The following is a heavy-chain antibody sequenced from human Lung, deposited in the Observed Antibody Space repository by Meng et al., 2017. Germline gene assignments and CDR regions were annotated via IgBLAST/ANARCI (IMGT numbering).Heavy chain of an antibody. CDR3: AKARIQLWLFDY. D-gene: IGHD5-18*01. Sequence: EVQLWEAGGGLVQPGGSLRLSCAASGFTFSSYALIWVRQAPGKGLEWVSGILGSGDSTFYADSVKGRFTISRDNSKNTLFLQMNSLRDEDTAVYYCAKARIQLWLFDYWGQGTLVTVSS. CDR2: ILGSGDST. CDR1: GFTFSSYA. V-gene: IGHV3-23*01. J-gene: IGHJ4*02.